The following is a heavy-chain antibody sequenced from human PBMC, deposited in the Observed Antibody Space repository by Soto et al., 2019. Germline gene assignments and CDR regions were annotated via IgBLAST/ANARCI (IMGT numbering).Heavy chain of an antibody. CDR2: INTNSGGT. V-gene: IGHV1-2*04. J-gene: IGHJ6*02. CDR3: ARAPHFWSGYSGGYGMDV. CDR1: GYTFTGYY. D-gene: IGHD3-3*01. Sequence: QVQLGQSGAEVKKSGASEKVSCKASGYTFTGYYMHWVRQAPGQGLEWMGWINTNSGGTNYAQKFQGWVTMTRDTSISTAYMELSRLRSDDTAVYYCARAPHFWSGYSGGYGMDVWGQGTTVTVSS.